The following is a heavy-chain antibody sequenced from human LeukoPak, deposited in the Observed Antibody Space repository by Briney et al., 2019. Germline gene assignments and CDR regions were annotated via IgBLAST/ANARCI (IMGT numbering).Heavy chain of an antibody. CDR3: ARAQTYYDILTGYSTEGYFDY. Sequence: PSETLSLTCAVYGGSFSGYYWSWIRQPPGKGLEWIGEINHSGSTNYNPSLKSRVTISVDTSKNQFSLKLSSVTAADTAVYYCARAQTYYDILTGYSTEGYFDYWGQGTLVTVSS. CDR2: INHSGST. J-gene: IGHJ4*02. V-gene: IGHV4-34*01. CDR1: GGSFSGYY. D-gene: IGHD3-9*01.